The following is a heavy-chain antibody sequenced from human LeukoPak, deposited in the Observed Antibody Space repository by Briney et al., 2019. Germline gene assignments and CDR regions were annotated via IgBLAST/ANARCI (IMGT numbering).Heavy chain of an antibody. J-gene: IGHJ4*02. Sequence: GGSLRLSCAASGFAFSTYWMHWVRQAPGKGLVWVSHIKSDGSSTTYADSVKGRFTICRDNAKNTLYLQMNSVRADDTAVYYCARDRGYTQDYWGQGTLVTVSS. CDR2: IKSDGSST. V-gene: IGHV3-74*01. CDR1: GFAFSTYW. CDR3: ARDRGYTQDY. D-gene: IGHD5-12*01.